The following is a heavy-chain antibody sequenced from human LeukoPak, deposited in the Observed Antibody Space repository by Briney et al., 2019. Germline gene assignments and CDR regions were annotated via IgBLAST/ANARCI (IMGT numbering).Heavy chain of an antibody. J-gene: IGHJ6*03. CDR1: GFTFDDYT. CDR3: AKDQAARPHYYYYYYMDV. Sequence: GGSLRLSCAASGFTFDDYTMHWVRQAPGKGLEWVSLISWDGGSTYYADSVKGRFTISRDNSKNSLYLQMNSLRTEDTALYYCAKDQAARPHYYYYYYMDVWGKGTTVTVSS. D-gene: IGHD6-6*01. CDR2: ISWDGGST. V-gene: IGHV3-43*01.